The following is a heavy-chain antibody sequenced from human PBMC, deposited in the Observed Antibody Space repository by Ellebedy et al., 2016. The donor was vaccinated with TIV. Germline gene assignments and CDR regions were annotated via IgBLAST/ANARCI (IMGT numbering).Heavy chain of an antibody. V-gene: IGHV1-18*01. J-gene: IGHJ3*02. CDR1: GYTFTSYY. D-gene: IGHD6-13*01. CDR2: ISAYNGNT. CDR3: ARDWSRYSSSPPVGFDI. Sequence: ASVKVSCKASGYTFTSYYITWVRQAPGQGLGWMGWISAYNGNTNYAQKLQGRVTITADKSTSTAYMELSSLRSEDTAVYYCARDWSRYSSSPPVGFDIWGQGTMVTVSS.